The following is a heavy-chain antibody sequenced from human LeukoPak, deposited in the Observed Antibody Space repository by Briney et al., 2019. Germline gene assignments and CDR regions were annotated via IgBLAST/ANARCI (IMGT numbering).Heavy chain of an antibody. J-gene: IGHJ3*02. CDR3: ARNTSGFKLGDAFDI. D-gene: IGHD3-22*01. V-gene: IGHV3-23*01. CDR2: ISGSAYST. CDR1: GFTFSSYA. Sequence: GGSLRLSCAASGFTFSSYAMTWVRQAPGKGLDWISAISGSAYSTSYADSVKGRFTISRDNSKNTFYLQMNSLRAEDTAIYYCARNTSGFKLGDAFDIWGQGTMVTVPS.